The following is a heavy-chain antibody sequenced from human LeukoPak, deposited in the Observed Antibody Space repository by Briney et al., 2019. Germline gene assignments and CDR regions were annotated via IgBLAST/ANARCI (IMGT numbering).Heavy chain of an antibody. Sequence: SVNVSCKASGGTFSSYAISWVRQAPGQGLEWMGGIIPIFGTANYAQKFQGRVTITADESTSTAYMELSSLRSEDTAVYYCARSSDYYYYGMDVWGQGTTVTVSS. D-gene: IGHD3-3*01. V-gene: IGHV1-69*13. J-gene: IGHJ6*02. CDR3: ARSSDYYYYGMDV. CDR2: IIPIFGTA. CDR1: GGTFSSYA.